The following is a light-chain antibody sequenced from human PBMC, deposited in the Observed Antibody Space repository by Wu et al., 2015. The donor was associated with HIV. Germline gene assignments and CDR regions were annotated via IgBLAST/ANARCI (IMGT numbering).Light chain of an antibody. CDR2: GAS. Sequence: EIVLTQSPGTLSLSSGGRATLSCRASQSISGTYLTWYQHKPGQAPRRLIYGASTRATGIPDRFSGSGSGTDFTLTINRLEPEDFAVYYCQDLGSAFGQGTRLEMK. CDR1: QSISGTY. J-gene: IGKJ5*01. V-gene: IGKV3-20*01. CDR3: QDLGSA.